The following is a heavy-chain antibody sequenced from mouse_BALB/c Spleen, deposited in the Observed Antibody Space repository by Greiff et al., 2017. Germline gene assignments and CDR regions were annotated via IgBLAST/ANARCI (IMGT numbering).Heavy chain of an antibody. CDR1: GYSITSDYA. D-gene: IGHD2-2*01. CDR2: ISYSGST. CDR3: AIYGYEGEFDY. J-gene: IGHJ2*01. Sequence: EVKLVESGPGLVKPSQSLSLTCTVTGYSITSDYAWNWIRQFPGNKLEWMGYISYSGSTSYNPSLKSRISITRDTSKNQFFLQLNSVTTEDTATYYCAIYGYEGEFDYWGQGTTLTVSS. V-gene: IGHV3-2*02.